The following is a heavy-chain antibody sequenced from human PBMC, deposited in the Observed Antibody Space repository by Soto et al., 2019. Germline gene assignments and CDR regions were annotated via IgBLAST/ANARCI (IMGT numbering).Heavy chain of an antibody. CDR1: GFSLTTSGVG. V-gene: IGHV2-5*02. CDR3: APRVLRTVFGLVTTTAIYFDF. Sequence: QSTLNESGPTQVKPRQTLTLTCTFSGFSLTTSGVGVGWIRQSPGKAPEWLALIYWDDDKRYSPSLKSRLTLTKDTSKNQVVLTMADLDPADTATYYCAPRVLRTVFGLVTTTAIYFDFWGQGTPVAVSS. CDR2: IYWDDDK. J-gene: IGHJ4*02. D-gene: IGHD3-3*01.